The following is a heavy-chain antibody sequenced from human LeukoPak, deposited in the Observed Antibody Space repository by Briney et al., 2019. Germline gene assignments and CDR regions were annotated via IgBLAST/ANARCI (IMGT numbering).Heavy chain of an antibody. Sequence: ASVTVSCKASGYTFTSYGISWVRQAPGQGLEWMGWISAYNGNTNYAQKLQGRVTMTTDTSTSTAYMELRSLRSDDTAVYCCARVFTYERNIGYYFEYWGQGTLVTVSS. CDR1: GYTFTSYG. D-gene: IGHD2/OR15-2a*01. J-gene: IGHJ4*02. CDR3: ARVFTYERNIGYYFEY. V-gene: IGHV1-18*04. CDR2: ISAYNGNT.